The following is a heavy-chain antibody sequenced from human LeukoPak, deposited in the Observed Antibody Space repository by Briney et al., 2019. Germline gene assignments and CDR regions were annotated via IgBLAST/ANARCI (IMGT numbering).Heavy chain of an antibody. Sequence: GGRPCPSCSASVNLFNNYVGTGGRQAPGKGLVWVSRINSGGSSTSYADSVEGRFTMSRDNAQNALYLQMNSLRAEDSAVYYCARDTRYRYGGYWGQ. CDR1: VNLFNNYV. J-gene: IGHJ4*02. D-gene: IGHD5-18*01. V-gene: IGHV3-74*01. CDR2: INSGGSST. CDR3: ARDTRYRYGGY.